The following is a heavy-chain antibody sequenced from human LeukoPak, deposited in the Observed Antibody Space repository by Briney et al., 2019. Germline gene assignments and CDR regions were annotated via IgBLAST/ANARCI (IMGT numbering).Heavy chain of an antibody. J-gene: IGHJ3*02. CDR3: AKDDGDGYNYDPFDI. CDR2: ISSDGSNE. CDR1: GFTFSSYG. D-gene: IGHD5-24*01. Sequence: GKSLRLSCAASGFTFSSYGMHWVRQAPGKGREWVAVISSDGSNEDYADPVKGRFTISRDNSKNTLYLQMNSLRAEDTAVYYCAKDDGDGYNYDPFDIWGQGTMVTVSS. V-gene: IGHV3-30*18.